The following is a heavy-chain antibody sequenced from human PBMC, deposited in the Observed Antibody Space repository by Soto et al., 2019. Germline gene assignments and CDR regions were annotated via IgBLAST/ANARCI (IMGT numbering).Heavy chain of an antibody. CDR3: AKDLAFEWERLADYYYYYGMDV. CDR1: GFTFSSYG. J-gene: IGHJ6*02. D-gene: IGHD1-26*01. V-gene: IGHV3-30*18. Sequence: QVQLVESGGGVVQPGRSLRLSCAASGFTFSSYGMHWVRQAPGKGLEWVAVISYDGSNKYYADSVKGRFTISRDNSKNTLYLQMNSLRAEDTAVYYCAKDLAFEWERLADYYYYYGMDVWGQGTTVTVSS. CDR2: ISYDGSNK.